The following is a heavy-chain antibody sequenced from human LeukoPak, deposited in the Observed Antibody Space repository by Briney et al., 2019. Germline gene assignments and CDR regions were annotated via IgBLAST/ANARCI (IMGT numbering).Heavy chain of an antibody. CDR3: ARLFPYGIAVAGTLDY. D-gene: IGHD6-19*01. J-gene: IGHJ4*02. V-gene: IGHV5-51*01. Sequence: GESLKISCKGSGYSFTSYWIGWVRQMPGKGLEWMGIIYPGDSDTRYSPSFQGQVPISADKSLSTAYLQWSSLKASDTAMYYCARLFPYGIAVAGTLDYWGQGTLVSVSS. CDR2: IYPGDSDT. CDR1: GYSFTSYW.